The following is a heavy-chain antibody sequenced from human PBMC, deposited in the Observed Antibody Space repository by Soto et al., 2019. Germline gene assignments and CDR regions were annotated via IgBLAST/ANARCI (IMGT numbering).Heavy chain of an antibody. V-gene: IGHV3-64D*08. J-gene: IGHJ4*02. CDR3: VKPLLGSSSYPGYFDY. CDR2: ISSNGGST. CDR1: GFTFSSYA. Sequence: GGSLRLSCSASGFTFSSYAMHWVRQAPGKGLEYVSAISSNGGSTYYADSVKGRFTISRDNSKNTLYLQMSSLRAEDTAVYYCVKPLLGSSSYPGYFDYWGQGTLVTVSS. D-gene: IGHD6-13*01.